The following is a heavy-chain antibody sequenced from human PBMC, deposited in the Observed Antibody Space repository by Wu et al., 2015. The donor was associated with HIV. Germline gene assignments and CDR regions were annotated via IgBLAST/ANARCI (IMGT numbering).Heavy chain of an antibody. CDR3: ARGCSSTSCYTDPRFDY. Sequence: QVQLVQSGAEVKKPGSSVKVSCKASGGTFSSYAISWVRQAPGQGLEWMGGIISIFGTTNYAQKFQGRVTITTDESTSTVFMELSSLQSDDTAVYYCARGCSSTSCYTDPRFDYWGQGTLVTVSS. CDR2: IISIFGTT. V-gene: IGHV1-69*05. J-gene: IGHJ4*02. D-gene: IGHD2-2*02. CDR1: GGTFSSYA.